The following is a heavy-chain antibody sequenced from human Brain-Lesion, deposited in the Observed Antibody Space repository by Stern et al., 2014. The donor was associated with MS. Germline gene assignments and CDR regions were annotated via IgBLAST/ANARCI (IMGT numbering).Heavy chain of an antibody. V-gene: IGHV1-2*02. CDR3: ARDQRGITIFGVVTDYYYLGMDV. Sequence: QLVQSGAEVKKPGASVKVSCKTSGYIFTGYYIHWVRQAPGQGLEWMAWINPNTGGTKYAQKFQGRVTMSRDTSISTAYVELRSLTSDDTAVYYCARDQRGITIFGVVTDYYYLGMDVWGQGTTVTVSS. CDR1: GYIFTGYY. CDR2: INPNTGGT. D-gene: IGHD3-3*01. J-gene: IGHJ6*02.